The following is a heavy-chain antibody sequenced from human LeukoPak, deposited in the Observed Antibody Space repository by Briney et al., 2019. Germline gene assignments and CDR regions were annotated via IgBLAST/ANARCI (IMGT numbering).Heavy chain of an antibody. CDR3: ARALGGSGSYLHHIDY. CDR2: INPNSGNT. V-gene: IGHV1-8*02. J-gene: IGHJ4*02. Sequence: ASVKVSCKASGYTFTGYYMHWVRQAPGQGLEWMGRINPNSGNTGYAQKFQGRVTMTRNTSISTAYMELSSLRSEDTAMYYCARALGGSGSYLHHIDYWGQGTLVTVSS. D-gene: IGHD3-10*01. CDR1: GYTFTGYY.